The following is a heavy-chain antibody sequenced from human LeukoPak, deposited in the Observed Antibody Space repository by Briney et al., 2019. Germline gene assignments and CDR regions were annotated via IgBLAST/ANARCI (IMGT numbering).Heavy chain of an antibody. Sequence: GGSLRLSCAASGFTFSSYSMNWVRQAPGKGLEWVSSISSSSSYIYYADSVKGRFTISRDNAKNSLYLQMNSLRAEDTAVYYCVKARRDGCNSWGIFDYWGQGTLVTVSS. CDR1: GFTFSSYS. D-gene: IGHD5-24*01. CDR2: ISSSSSYI. J-gene: IGHJ4*02. V-gene: IGHV3-21*01. CDR3: VKARRDGCNSWGIFDY.